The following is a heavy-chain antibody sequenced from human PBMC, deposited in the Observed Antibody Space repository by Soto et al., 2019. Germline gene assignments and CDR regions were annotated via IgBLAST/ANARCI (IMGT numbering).Heavy chain of an antibody. Sequence: QVQVVQSGAEVKKPGASVKVACKASGYSFDTFGMSWVRQAPGQGLEWMGWISIEKGDTNSAQKFQDRVSMTTDTSPSTAYMELRSLTSDDTAVYYCARCYCSVGSCFTCWHFDLWGSGTLVTVSS. J-gene: IGHJ2*01. V-gene: IGHV1-18*01. CDR1: GYSFDTFG. CDR3: ARCYCSVGSCFTCWHFDL. CDR2: ISIEKGDT. D-gene: IGHD2-15*01.